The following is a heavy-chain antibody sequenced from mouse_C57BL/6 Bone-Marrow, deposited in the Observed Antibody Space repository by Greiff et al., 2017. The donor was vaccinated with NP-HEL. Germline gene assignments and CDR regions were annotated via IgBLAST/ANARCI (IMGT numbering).Heavy chain of an antibody. Sequence: EVQLQQSGTVLARPGASVKMSCKTSGYTFTSYWMHWVKQRPGQGLEWIGAIYPGNSDTSYNQKFKGKAKLTAVTSASTAYMELSSLTNEDSAVYYCTRSYGNYRYWYFDVWGTGTTVTVSS. CDR3: TRSYGNYRYWYFDV. D-gene: IGHD2-1*01. J-gene: IGHJ1*03. CDR2: IYPGNSDT. V-gene: IGHV1-5*01. CDR1: GYTFTSYW.